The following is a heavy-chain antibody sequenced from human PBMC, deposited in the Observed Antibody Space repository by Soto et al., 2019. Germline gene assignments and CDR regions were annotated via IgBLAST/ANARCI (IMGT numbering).Heavy chain of an antibody. Sequence: QVQLQESGPGLVKPSQTLSLTCTVSGGSISSGGYYWSWIRQHPGKGLEWIGYIYYSGSTYYNPSLKTRVTISVDTSKNQFSLKPSSVTAPDTAVYYCARAPWIQLWYITEDDAFDIWGQGTMVTVSS. CDR1: GGSISSGGYY. CDR3: ARAPWIQLWYITEDDAFDI. J-gene: IGHJ3*02. D-gene: IGHD5-18*01. CDR2: IYYSGST. V-gene: IGHV4-31*03.